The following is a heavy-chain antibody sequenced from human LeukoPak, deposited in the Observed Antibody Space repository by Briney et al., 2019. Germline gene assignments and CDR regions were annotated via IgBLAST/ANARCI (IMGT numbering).Heavy chain of an antibody. CDR1: GFTFSSYW. Sequence: GGSLRLSCTASGFTFSSYWMSWVRQAPGKGLEWVAGISDSGGSTNYADSVKGRFTISRDNPKNTLYLQMNSLRAEDTAVYFCAKRGVVIRVILVGFHKEAYYFDSWGQGALVTVSS. CDR3: AKRGVVIRVILVGFHKEAYYFDS. V-gene: IGHV3-23*01. J-gene: IGHJ4*02. CDR2: ISDSGGST. D-gene: IGHD3-22*01.